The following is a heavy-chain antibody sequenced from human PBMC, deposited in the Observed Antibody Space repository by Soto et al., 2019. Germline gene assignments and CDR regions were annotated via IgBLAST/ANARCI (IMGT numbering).Heavy chain of an antibody. Sequence: QVQLVQSGAEVKKPGSSVKVSCKASGCSFNTYAISWVRQAPGQGLEWMGGIIPFFGKPNYAQRLPERVTIAADESTSTVCMELITLTPYAAGVYYFAKCPCVIMLDYRIDVWCQGTTVTVSS. CDR1: GCSFNTYA. CDR3: AKCPCVIMLDYRIDV. D-gene: IGHD3-16*02. CDR2: IIPFFGKP. J-gene: IGHJ6*02. V-gene: IGHV1-69*12.